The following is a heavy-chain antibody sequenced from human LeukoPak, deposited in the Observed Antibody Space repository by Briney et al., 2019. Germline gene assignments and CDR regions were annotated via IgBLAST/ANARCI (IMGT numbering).Heavy chain of an antibody. J-gene: IGHJ6*04. CDR2: ISYDGSNK. Sequence: SCKASGGTFSSYAMHWVRQAPGKGLEWVAVISYDGSNKYYADSVKGRFTISRDNSKNTLYLQMNSLRAEDTAVYYCARDLGYCSGGSCYYYYYGMDVWGKGTTVTVSS. V-gene: IGHV3-30-3*01. D-gene: IGHD2-15*01. CDR3: ARDLGYCSGGSCYYYYYGMDV. CDR1: GGTFSSYA.